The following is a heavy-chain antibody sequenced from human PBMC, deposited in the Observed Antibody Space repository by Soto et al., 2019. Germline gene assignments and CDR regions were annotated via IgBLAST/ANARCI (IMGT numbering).Heavy chain of an antibody. J-gene: IGHJ6*03. V-gene: IGHV5-51*01. D-gene: IGHD3-9*01. CDR1: GYTFTNYW. CDR2: IYPGDSDT. CDR3: GRLTGLPHYYSTDV. Sequence: GESLKISCQGSGYTFTNYWIGWVRQMPGKGLEWMGVIYPGDSDTKYSPSFQGQVTFSADKSINTAYLQWTSLKASDTAMYFCGRLTGLPHYYSTDVWGQRTTVTVSS.